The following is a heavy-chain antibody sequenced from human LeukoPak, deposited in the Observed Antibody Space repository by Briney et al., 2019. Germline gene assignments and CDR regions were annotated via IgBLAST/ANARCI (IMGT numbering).Heavy chain of an antibody. D-gene: IGHD3-22*01. CDR2: IYSGGST. CDR1: GFTVSSNY. V-gene: IGHV3-66*01. J-gene: IGHJ4*02. Sequence: GGSLRLSCAASGFTVSSNYMSWVRQAPGKGLEWVSVIYSGGSTYYADSVKGRFTISRDNSKNTLYLQMNSLRAEDTAVYYCARSGSSYDSSGYYYPREYYFDYWGQGTLVTVSS. CDR3: ARSGSSYDSSGYYYPREYYFDY.